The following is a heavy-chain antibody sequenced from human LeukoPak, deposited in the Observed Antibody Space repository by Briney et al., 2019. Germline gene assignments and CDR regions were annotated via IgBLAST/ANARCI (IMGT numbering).Heavy chain of an antibody. CDR2: ISGSGART. CDR1: GFTFNSYG. CDR3: TRNSGWYGLS. V-gene: IGHV3-23*01. J-gene: IGHJ1*01. D-gene: IGHD6-19*01. Sequence: GGSLRLSCAASGFTFNSYGMSWVRQAPGKGLEWVSAISGSGARTYYADSVKGRFTISRDNSNNTLVLHLNSLRGEDTDVYYCTRNSGWYGLSWGQGTLVTVSS.